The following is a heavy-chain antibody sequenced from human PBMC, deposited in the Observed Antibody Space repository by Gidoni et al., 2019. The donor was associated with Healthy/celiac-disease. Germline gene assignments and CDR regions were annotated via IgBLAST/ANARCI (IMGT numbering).Heavy chain of an antibody. D-gene: IGHD3-10*01. CDR1: GGSFSGYY. CDR2: INHSGST. CDR3: ARVGLLWFGEFPTSYYYYYGMDV. J-gene: IGHJ6*02. Sequence: QVQLQQWGAGLLKPSETLSLTCAVYGGSFSGYYWSWIRQPPGKGLEWIGEINHSGSTNYNPSLKSRVTISVDTSKNQFSLKLSSVTAADTAVYYCARVGLLWFGEFPTSYYYYYGMDVWGQGTTVTVSS. V-gene: IGHV4-34*01.